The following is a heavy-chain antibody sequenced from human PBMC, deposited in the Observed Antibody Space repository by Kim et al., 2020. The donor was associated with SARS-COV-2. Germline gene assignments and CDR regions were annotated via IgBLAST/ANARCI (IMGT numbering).Heavy chain of an antibody. V-gene: IGHV3-74*01. CDR2: IKTDGTIT. CDR1: GFTFRDSW. J-gene: IGHJ4*02. Sequence: GGSLRLSCAASGFTFRDSWMHWVRQAPGKGLVWVSHIKTDGTITAYADSAKGRFTISRDNAKNTLSLQMNFLRVDDTAMYYCVRDRVGRHDFWGQGTLVT. D-gene: IGHD1-26*01. CDR3: VRDRVGRHDF.